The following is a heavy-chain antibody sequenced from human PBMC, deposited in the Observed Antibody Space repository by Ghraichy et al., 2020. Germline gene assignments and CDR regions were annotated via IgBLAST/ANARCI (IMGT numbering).Heavy chain of an antibody. J-gene: IGHJ4*02. V-gene: IGHV6-1*01. Sequence: QPLSLTCAISGDTVSTYSAAWNWIRQSPSRGLEWLGRTYYRSKWYNDYAVSVKSRITINPDTSKKQFSLQLNSVTPEDTAVYYCAREGSSSFDYWGQGTLVIVSA. CDR1: GDTVSTYSAA. CDR2: TYYRSKWYN. CDR3: AREGSSSFDY. D-gene: IGHD6-6*01.